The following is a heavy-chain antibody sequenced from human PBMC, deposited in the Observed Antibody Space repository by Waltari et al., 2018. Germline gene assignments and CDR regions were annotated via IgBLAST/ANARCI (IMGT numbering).Heavy chain of an antibody. Sequence: EVQLVESGGGLVKPGGSLRLSCAASGFTFSTYTMNWVRQPPGKGLWWFSAISITITSIYDGDAVKGRFTISRDNAKNSLYRQMTSLRAEDTAVYYCARASKLVGTTYDAFDIWGQGTMVTVSS. CDR1: GFTFSTYT. V-gene: IGHV3-21*01. CDR2: ISITITSI. CDR3: ARASKLVGTTYDAFDI. D-gene: IGHD1-26*01. J-gene: IGHJ3*02.